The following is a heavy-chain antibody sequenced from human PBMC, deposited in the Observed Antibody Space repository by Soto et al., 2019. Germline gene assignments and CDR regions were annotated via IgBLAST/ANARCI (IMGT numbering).Heavy chain of an antibody. CDR1: GGSISSYY. D-gene: IGHD6-13*01. Sequence: QVQLQESGPGLVKPSETLSLTCTVSGGSISSYYWSWIRQPPGKGLEWIGYIYYSGSTNYNPSLQTRVTLPVDTSKSRSSLKLSSVTAADTAVYYCARDPGIAAEGFDPWGQGTLVTVSS. V-gene: IGHV4-59*01. J-gene: IGHJ5*02. CDR2: IYYSGST. CDR3: ARDPGIAAEGFDP.